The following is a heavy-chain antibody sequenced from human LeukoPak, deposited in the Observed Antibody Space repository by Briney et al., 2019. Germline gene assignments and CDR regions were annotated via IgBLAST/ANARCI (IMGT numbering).Heavy chain of an antibody. CDR2: MNSGGSIT. D-gene: IGHD1-26*01. CDR1: GFSFSNYW. CDR3: AREGAGAPDY. Sequence: GGSLRLSCAASGFSFSNYWMNWVRQGPGKGLVWVSRMNSGGSITSYADSVKGRFTISRDNAKNTLYLQMWSLTAEDTAVYYCAREGAGAPDYWGQGTLVTVSS. J-gene: IGHJ4*02. V-gene: IGHV3-74*01.